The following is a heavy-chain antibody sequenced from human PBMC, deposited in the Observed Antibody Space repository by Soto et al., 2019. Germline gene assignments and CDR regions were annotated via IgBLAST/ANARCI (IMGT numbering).Heavy chain of an antibody. Sequence: SEPLSLTCTVSGGSISSYYWSWIRQPPGKGLEWIGYIYYSGSTNYNPSLKSRVTISVDTSKNQFSLKLSSVTAADTAVYYCARLRGGVPAPDYWGQGSLVTVSS. CDR3: ARLRGGVPAPDY. CDR2: IYYSGST. J-gene: IGHJ4*02. D-gene: IGHD3-16*01. V-gene: IGHV4-59*08. CDR1: GGSISSYY.